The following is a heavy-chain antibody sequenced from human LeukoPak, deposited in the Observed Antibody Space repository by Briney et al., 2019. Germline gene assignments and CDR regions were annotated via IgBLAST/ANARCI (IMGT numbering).Heavy chain of an antibody. CDR3: ARAVRGVVVIPAATIGRDYYYYMDV. CDR1: GYTFTSYD. D-gene: IGHD2-2*01. CDR2: MNPNSGNT. Sequence: RASVKVSCKASGYTFTSYDINWVRQATGQGLEWLGWMNPNSGNTGYAQKFQGRVTITRHTSISTAYMELSSLRSEDTAVYYCARAVRGVVVIPAATIGRDYYYYMDVWGKGTTVTVSS. J-gene: IGHJ6*03. V-gene: IGHV1-8*01.